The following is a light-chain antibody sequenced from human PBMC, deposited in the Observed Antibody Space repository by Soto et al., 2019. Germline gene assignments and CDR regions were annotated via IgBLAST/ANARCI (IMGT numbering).Light chain of an antibody. CDR1: QGFSNF. CDR3: QMHSSVTT. V-gene: IGKV1-27*01. Sequence: DIQMTQSPSSLSASVGDRVTITCRASQGFSNFLDWYQQKPGKVPKLLISAVSTLQSGVPSRFSVSGSGTDFTLTITSLQPEVVSTYVGQMHSSVTTIGHGTRLDIK. CDR2: AVS. J-gene: IGKJ5*01.